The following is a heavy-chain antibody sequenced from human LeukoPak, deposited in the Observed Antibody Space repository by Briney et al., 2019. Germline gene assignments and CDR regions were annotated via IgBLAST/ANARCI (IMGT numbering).Heavy chain of an antibody. V-gene: IGHV1-2*02. CDR2: INPNSGGT. Sequence: ASVKVSCKASGYTFTGYYMHWVRQAPGQGLEWMGWINPNSGGTNYAQKFQGRVTITTDESTSTAYMELSSLRSEDTAVYYCARDTGYYFDYWGQGTLVTVSS. J-gene: IGHJ4*02. CDR3: ARDTGYYFDY. D-gene: IGHD1-14*01. CDR1: GYTFTGYY.